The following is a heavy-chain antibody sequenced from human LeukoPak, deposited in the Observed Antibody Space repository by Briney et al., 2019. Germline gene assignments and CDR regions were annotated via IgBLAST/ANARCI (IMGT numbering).Heavy chain of an antibody. CDR3: ARPSEVTCGGDCYSFDC. CDR2: IYPGDSDT. V-gene: IGHV5-51*01. D-gene: IGHD2-21*02. CDR1: GSSFSTYW. J-gene: IGHJ4*02. Sequence: GESLKISCQVSGSSFSTYWIGWVRQLPGKGLEWMGIIYPGDSDTKYSPSFQGQVTISADKSISTTYLQWSSLKASDTAMYYCARPSEVTCGGDCYSFDCWGQGTLVTVSS.